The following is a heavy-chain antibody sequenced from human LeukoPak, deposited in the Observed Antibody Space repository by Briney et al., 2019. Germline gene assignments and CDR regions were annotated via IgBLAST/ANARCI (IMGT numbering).Heavy chain of an antibody. D-gene: IGHD4-23*01. J-gene: IGHJ5*02. Sequence: ASVNVSCKASGYTFTGYYMHWVRQAPGQGLEWMGWINPNSGGTNYAQKFQGRVTMTRDTSISTAYMELSRLRSDVTAVYYCARDRDYGGNGGFDPWGQGTLVTVSS. CDR1: GYTFTGYY. CDR3: ARDRDYGGNGGFDP. V-gene: IGHV1-2*02. CDR2: INPNSGGT.